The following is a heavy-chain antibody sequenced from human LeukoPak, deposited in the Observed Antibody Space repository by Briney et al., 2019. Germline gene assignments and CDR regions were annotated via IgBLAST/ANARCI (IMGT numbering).Heavy chain of an antibody. D-gene: IGHD5-12*01. CDR1: GFTFSSYA. V-gene: IGHV3-23*01. J-gene: IGHJ3*02. CDR2: ISGSGGST. Sequence: PGGSLRLSCAASGFTFSSYAMSWVRQAPGKELEWVSAISGSGGSTYYADSVKGRFTISRDNSKNTLYLQMNSLRAEDTAVYYCAKVIVATPDAFDIWGQGTMVTVSS. CDR3: AKVIVATPDAFDI.